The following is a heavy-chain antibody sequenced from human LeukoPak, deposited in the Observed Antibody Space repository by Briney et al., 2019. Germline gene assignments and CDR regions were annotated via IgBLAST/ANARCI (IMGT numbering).Heavy chain of an antibody. D-gene: IGHD3-3*01. Sequence: PGGSLRLSCAASGFTFSSYSMNWVRQAPGRGREWVSSISSISSYIYYADSVKGRFTISRDNAKNSLYLQMNSLRAEDTAVYYCARGPSQPIYDFWSGYYPGNYYYMDVWGKGTTVTVSS. CDR1: GFTFSSYS. J-gene: IGHJ6*03. CDR2: ISSISSYI. V-gene: IGHV3-21*01. CDR3: ARGPSQPIYDFWSGYYPGNYYYMDV.